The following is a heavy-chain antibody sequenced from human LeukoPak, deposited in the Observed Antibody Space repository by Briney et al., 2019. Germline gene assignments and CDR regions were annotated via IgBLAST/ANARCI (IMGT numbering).Heavy chain of an antibody. CDR2: IKQDGSEK. J-gene: IGHJ4*02. CDR3: ARDLLVGGSGYHY. V-gene: IGHV3-7*01. D-gene: IGHD3-22*01. Sequence: GGTLRLSCAASGFTFSSYWMSWVRQAPGKGLEWVANIKQDGSEKYYVDSVKGRFTISRDNAKNSLYLQMNSLRAEDTAVYYCARDLLVGGSGYHYWGQGTLVTVSS. CDR1: GFTFSSYW.